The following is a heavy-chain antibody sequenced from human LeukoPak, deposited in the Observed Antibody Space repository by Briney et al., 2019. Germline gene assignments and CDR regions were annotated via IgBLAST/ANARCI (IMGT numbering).Heavy chain of an antibody. J-gene: IGHJ3*02. CDR3: ARDCSGGSCYGAFDI. Sequence: NPSQTLSLTCTVSGASIRSGDYYWSWIRQPPGKGLEWIGYIYDSGCTYYNPSLKSRITISVDTSENRFSLKLSSVTATDTAVYYCARDCSGGSCYGAFDIWGQGTMVTVSS. CDR2: IYDSGCT. CDR1: GASIRSGDYY. D-gene: IGHD2-15*01. V-gene: IGHV4-30-4*01.